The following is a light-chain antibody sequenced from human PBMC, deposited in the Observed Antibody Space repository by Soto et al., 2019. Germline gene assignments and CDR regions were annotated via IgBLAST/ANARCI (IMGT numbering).Light chain of an antibody. J-gene: IGKJ5*01. V-gene: IGKV3-11*01. Sequence: EIVLTQSPATLSLSPGERATLSCRASQSVSSYLAWYQQKPGQAPRLLIYDASNRATGIPARFSGSGSGTDFTRTISSLEPEDFAVYYWQQRSNWPPSITFGQGTRLEIK. CDR3: QQRSNWPPSIT. CDR1: QSVSSY. CDR2: DAS.